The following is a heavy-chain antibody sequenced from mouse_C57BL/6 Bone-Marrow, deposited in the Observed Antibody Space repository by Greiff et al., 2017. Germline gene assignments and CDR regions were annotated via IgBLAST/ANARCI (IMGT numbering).Heavy chain of an antibody. CDR3: GRKSSGYAYCDD. V-gene: IGHV10-1*01. D-gene: IGHD3-2*02. CDR2: IRSKSNNYAT. J-gene: IGHJ2*01. Sequence: EVQLVESGGGLVQPKGSLKLSCAASGFSFNTYAMNWVRQAPGQGFEWVARIRSKSNNYATHYAVSVKDRFTISRDDSESMLYQQMNSMKTDDTAMYYCGRKSSGYAYCDDWGQGTTLTVSS. CDR1: GFSFNTYA.